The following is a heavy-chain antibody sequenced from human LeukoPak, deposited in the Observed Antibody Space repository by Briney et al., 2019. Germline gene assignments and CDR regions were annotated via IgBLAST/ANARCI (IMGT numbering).Heavy chain of an antibody. D-gene: IGHD3-22*01. J-gene: IGHJ5*02. CDR3: AREVGYYDSSGYYYNWFDP. CDR1: GYTFTSYD. CDR2: MNPNSGNT. Sequence: ASVKVSCKASGYTFTSYDINWVRQATGQGLEWMGWMNPNSGNTGYAQKFQGRVTMIRNTSISTAYMELSSLRSEDTAVYYCAREVGYYDSSGYYYNWFDPWGQGTLVTVSS. V-gene: IGHV1-8*01.